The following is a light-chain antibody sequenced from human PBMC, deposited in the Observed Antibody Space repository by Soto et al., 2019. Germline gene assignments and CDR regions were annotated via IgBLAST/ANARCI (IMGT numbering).Light chain of an antibody. CDR3: LLYYDGALI. CDR2: GTS. CDR1: TGPVTSGHY. Sequence: QTVVTQEPSLTVSPGGTVTLTCASSTGPVTSGHYLHWFQQKPGQAPRPLISGTSIRHSWTPSRFSGSLLGGKAALTLSGVQPEDEAEYHCLLYYDGALIFGGGTQLTVL. J-gene: IGLJ7*01. V-gene: IGLV7-43*01.